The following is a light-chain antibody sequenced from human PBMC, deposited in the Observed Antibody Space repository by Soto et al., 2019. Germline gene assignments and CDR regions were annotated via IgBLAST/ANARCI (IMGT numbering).Light chain of an antibody. CDR3: QQYGSSAT. V-gene: IGKV3-20*01. Sequence: EIVLTQSPGTLSLSPGERATLSCRASQSVSSSYLAWYQQKPGQAPRLLIYGASSRATGIPDRFSGSGSGIDFTLTISRLEPEDFAVSYCQQYGSSATFGQGTKLEIK. CDR1: QSVSSSY. CDR2: GAS. J-gene: IGKJ2*01.